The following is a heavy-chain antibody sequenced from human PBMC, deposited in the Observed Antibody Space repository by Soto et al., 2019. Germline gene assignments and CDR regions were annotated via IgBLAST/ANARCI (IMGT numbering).Heavy chain of an antibody. CDR3: ARSLKYDSSGYYPGAFDI. CDR2: IIPIFGTA. V-gene: IGHV1-69*06. Sequence: QVQLVQSGAEVKKPGSSVKVSCKASGGTFSSYAISWVRQAPGQGLEWMGGIIPIFGTANYAQKFQGRVTMTRDTSTSTVYMELSSLRSEDTAVYYCARSLKYDSSGYYPGAFDIWGQGTMVTVSS. J-gene: IGHJ3*02. D-gene: IGHD3-22*01. CDR1: GGTFSSYA.